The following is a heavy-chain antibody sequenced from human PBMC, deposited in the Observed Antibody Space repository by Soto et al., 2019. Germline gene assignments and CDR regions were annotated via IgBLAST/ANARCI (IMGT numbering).Heavy chain of an antibody. V-gene: IGHV3-33*01. J-gene: IGHJ6*02. CDR2: ILNDGSNR. CDR1: EFTFSNYG. Sequence: QVQLVESGGGVVQPGRSLRLSCAASEFTFSNYGMHWVRQAPGKGLEWVAVILNDGSNRYHADSVKDRFTISRYNSKNTLYLQMNSLRAEDTSVYYCARDDEYSGNFMDVWGQGTRVTVS. D-gene: IGHD3-10*01. CDR3: ARDDEYSGNFMDV.